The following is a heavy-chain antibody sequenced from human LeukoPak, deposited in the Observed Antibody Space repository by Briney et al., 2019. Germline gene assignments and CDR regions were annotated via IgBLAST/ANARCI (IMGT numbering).Heavy chain of an antibody. Sequence: GASVKVSCKASGYTFTSYDINWVRQAPGQGLEWMRIINPSGGSTSYAQKFQGRVTMTRDTSTSTVYMELSSLRSEDTAVYYCARGGYYYDSSGYRQPDYWGQGTLVTVSS. CDR1: GYTFTSYD. J-gene: IGHJ4*02. CDR3: ARGGYYYDSSGYRQPDY. D-gene: IGHD3-22*01. CDR2: INPSGGST. V-gene: IGHV1-46*01.